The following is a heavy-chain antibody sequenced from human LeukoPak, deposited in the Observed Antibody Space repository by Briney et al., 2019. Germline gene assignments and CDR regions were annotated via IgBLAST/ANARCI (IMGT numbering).Heavy chain of an antibody. Sequence: SETLSLTCAVYGGSFSGYYWSWIRQPPGKGLEWIGEINHSGSTNYNPSLKSRVTISVDTSKNQFSLKLSSVTAADTAVYYCARNRERYFDPRGRGTLVTVSS. V-gene: IGHV4-34*01. CDR2: INHSGST. CDR1: GGSFSGYY. J-gene: IGHJ2*01. D-gene: IGHD4-11*01. CDR3: ARNRERYFDP.